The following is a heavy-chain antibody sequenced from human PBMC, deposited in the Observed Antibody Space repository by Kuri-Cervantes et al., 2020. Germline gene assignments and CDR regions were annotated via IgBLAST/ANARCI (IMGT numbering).Heavy chain of an antibody. V-gene: IGHV4-39*07. CDR3: ARAGGYYGWGSYLYFQH. D-gene: IGHD3-10*01. CDR2: IYYSGST. J-gene: IGHJ1*01. CDR1: GGSISSSSYY. Sequence: SETLSLTCTVSGGSISSSSYYWGRIRQPPGKGLEWIGSIYYSGSTYYNPSLKSRVTISVDRSKNQFSLKLRSVTAADTAVYYCARAGGYYGWGSYLYFQHWGQGTLVTVSS.